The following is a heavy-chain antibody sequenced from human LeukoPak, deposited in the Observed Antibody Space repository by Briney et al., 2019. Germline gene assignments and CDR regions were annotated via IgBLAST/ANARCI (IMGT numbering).Heavy chain of an antibody. CDR1: GGSISSYY. Sequence: SETLSLTCTVSGGSISSYYWSWIRQPPGKGLEWIGYIYYSGSTNYNPSLKSRVTISVDTSKNQFSLKLSSVTAADTAVYYCARALDIVTIVYWGEGTLVTVSS. V-gene: IGHV4-59*01. CDR2: IYYSGST. CDR3: ARALDIVTIVY. D-gene: IGHD2-2*03. J-gene: IGHJ4*02.